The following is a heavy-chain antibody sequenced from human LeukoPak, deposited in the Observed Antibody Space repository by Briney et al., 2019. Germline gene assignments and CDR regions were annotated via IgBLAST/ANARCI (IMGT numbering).Heavy chain of an antibody. J-gene: IGHJ6*04. V-gene: IGHV3-7*03. Sequence: GGSLRLPCAASGFTFSSYWMSRVRQAPGKGLEWVANIKQDGSEKYYVDSVKGRFTISRDNAKNSLYLQMNSLRAEDTAVYYCARDRAATGCGMDVWGKGTTVTASS. CDR1: GFTFSSYW. CDR2: IKQDGSEK. D-gene: IGHD1-26*01. CDR3: ARDRAATGCGMDV.